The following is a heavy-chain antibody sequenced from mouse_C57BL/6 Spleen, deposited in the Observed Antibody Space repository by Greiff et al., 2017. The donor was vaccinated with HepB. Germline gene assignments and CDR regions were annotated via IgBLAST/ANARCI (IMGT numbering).Heavy chain of an antibody. D-gene: IGHD2-4*01. CDR3: ARDDYDTSWFAY. Sequence: VQLQQSGAELVRPGASVKLSCTASGFNIKNTYMHWVKQRPEQGLEWIGRIDPANGNTKYAPKVKGKATITADTSCNTAYLQLSSRTSEDTAIYYCARDDYDTSWFAYWGQWTLVTVSA. J-gene: IGHJ3*01. CDR2: IDPANGNT. CDR1: GFNIKNTY. V-gene: IGHV14-3*01.